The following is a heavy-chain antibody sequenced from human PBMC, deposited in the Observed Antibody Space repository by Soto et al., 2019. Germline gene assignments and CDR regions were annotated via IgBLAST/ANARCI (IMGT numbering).Heavy chain of an antibody. CDR3: ARDLGEQLVRVDAFDI. CDR2: ISSSGSTI. V-gene: IGHV3-48*03. D-gene: IGHD6-6*01. CDR1: GFTLSSYE. Sequence: GGSLRLSWAASGFTLSSYEMNWVRQAPGKGLEWVSYISSSGSTIYYADSVKGRFTISRDNAKNSLYLQMNSLRAEDTAVYYCARDLGEQLVRVDAFDIWGQGTMVTVSS. J-gene: IGHJ3*02.